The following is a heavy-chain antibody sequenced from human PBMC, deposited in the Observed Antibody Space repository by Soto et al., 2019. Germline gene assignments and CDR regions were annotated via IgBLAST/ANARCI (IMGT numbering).Heavy chain of an antibody. CDR3: ARTSYEGYCSGGSCLTPFDS. Sequence: QITLKESGPTLVKPTQTLTLTCTFSGFSISTSGVGVGWIRQPPGKALEWLALIYWNDDKRYSPSLQSRLTITKDTSKNQVVLTMTNMDPVDTATFYCARTSYEGYCSGGSCLTPFDSWGQGTLVTVSS. D-gene: IGHD2-15*01. CDR1: GFSISTSGVG. CDR2: IYWNDDK. J-gene: IGHJ4*02. V-gene: IGHV2-5*01.